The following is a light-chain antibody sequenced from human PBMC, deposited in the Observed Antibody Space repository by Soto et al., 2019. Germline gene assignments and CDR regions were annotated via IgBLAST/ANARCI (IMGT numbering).Light chain of an antibody. V-gene: IGLV2-14*01. J-gene: IGLJ1*01. CDR2: DVS. Sequence: QSALTQPASVSGSPGQSITISCTGTSSDVGGYNYVSWYQQHPGKAPKLMIYDVSNRPSGVSNRFSGSKSGNTASLTISGLQAEDEADYYCRSYTSSSTLEYVFGTGTKVTVL. CDR1: SSDVGGYNY. CDR3: RSYTSSSTLEYV.